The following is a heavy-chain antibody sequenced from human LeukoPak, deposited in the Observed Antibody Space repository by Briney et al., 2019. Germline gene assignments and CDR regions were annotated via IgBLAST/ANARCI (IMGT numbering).Heavy chain of an antibody. Sequence: KSGGSLRLSCAASGFTISNNYMNWVRQAPGKGLEWVSVIYSGGTTHYADSVKGRFTISRDNSKNTLSLQMNRLRAEDTAVYYCATESYSSYWAPLDYWGQGTPVTVSS. CDR2: IYSGGTT. CDR3: ATESYSSYWAPLDY. D-gene: IGHD5-12*01. V-gene: IGHV3-53*01. CDR1: GFTISNNY. J-gene: IGHJ4*02.